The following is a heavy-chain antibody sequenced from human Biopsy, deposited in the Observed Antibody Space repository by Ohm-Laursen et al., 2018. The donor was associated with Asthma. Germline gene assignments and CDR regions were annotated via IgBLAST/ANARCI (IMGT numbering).Heavy chain of an antibody. Sequence: SVKVSCKTPGGTFSNFAISWVRQAPGQGLEWLGGIMTVFGTTNYAQKLQGRVTITADESTSTAYMEVTSLRSEDTAIYYCARCQVGYSSGWSLLLKKIYYSGMDVWGQGTAVTVSS. CDR3: ARCQVGYSSGWSLLLKKIYYSGMDV. V-gene: IGHV1-69*13. CDR2: IMTVFGTT. CDR1: GGTFSNFA. J-gene: IGHJ6*02. D-gene: IGHD6-19*01.